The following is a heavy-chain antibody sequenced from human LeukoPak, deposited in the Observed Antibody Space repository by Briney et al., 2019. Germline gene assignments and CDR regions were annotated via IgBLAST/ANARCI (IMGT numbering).Heavy chain of an antibody. Sequence: GESLQISCKCSGYTFSNYWIGWGRQLPGKGLEWMGIIYPADSDTTYSPSFRGQVTISADKSINTAYLQWSSLKASDTAMYYCARRPPTVVTLSRDALHIWGQGTMVTVSS. D-gene: IGHD4-23*01. V-gene: IGHV5-51*01. CDR1: GYTFSNYW. CDR2: IYPADSDT. J-gene: IGHJ3*02. CDR3: ARRPPTVVTLSRDALHI.